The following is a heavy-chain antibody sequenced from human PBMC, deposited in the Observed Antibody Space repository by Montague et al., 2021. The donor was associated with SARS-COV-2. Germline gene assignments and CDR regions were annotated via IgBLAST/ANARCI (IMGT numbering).Heavy chain of an antibody. CDR1: GGSISTYY. CDR2: IYYSGST. D-gene: IGHD2-15*01. V-gene: IGHV4-59*01. CDR3: ASPGGYCTGGSCYYVY. J-gene: IGHJ4*02. Sequence: SETLSLTCSVSGGSISTYYWSWIRQPPGKGLEWIGYIYYSGSTNYNPSLKSRVTISIDTSKNQFSLELSSVTAADMAVYYRASPGGYCTGGSCYYVYWGQGTLVTVSS.